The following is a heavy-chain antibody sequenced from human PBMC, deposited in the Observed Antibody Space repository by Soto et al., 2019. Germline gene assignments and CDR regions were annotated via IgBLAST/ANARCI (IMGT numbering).Heavy chain of an antibody. V-gene: IGHV3-23*01. CDR3: AKKGTETVGQSWVDP. J-gene: IGHJ5*02. D-gene: IGHD1-26*01. CDR2: ISASGGGT. Sequence: EVHLLESGGGLVQPGGSLRLSCAASGLTFSDCAMYWVRQAPGKGLEWVSSISASGGGTYYADSVKGRFTISRDNSKNTLYLQMNSLRDEDTAVYYRAKKGTETVGQSWVDPWGQGTLVTVSS. CDR1: GLTFSDCA.